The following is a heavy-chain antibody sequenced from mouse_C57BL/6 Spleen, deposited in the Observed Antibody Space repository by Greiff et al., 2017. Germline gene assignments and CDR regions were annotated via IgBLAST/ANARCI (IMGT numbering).Heavy chain of an antibody. J-gene: IGHJ4*01. V-gene: IGHV1-80*01. D-gene: IGHD3-2*02. CDR2: IYPGDGDT. Sequence: VQLQQSGAELVKPGASVKISCKASGYAFSSYWMNWVKQRPGKGLEGIGQIYPGDGDTNYNGKFKGKATRTADKSSSSAYMQRSSLSSEDSAVYFCARYLDSSGPYAMDYWGQGTSVTVSS. CDR1: GYAFSSYW. CDR3: ARYLDSSGPYAMDY.